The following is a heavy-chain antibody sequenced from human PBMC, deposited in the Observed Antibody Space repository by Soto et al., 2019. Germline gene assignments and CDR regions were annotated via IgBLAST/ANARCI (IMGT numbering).Heavy chain of an antibody. CDR1: GGTFSSYT. CDR3: ASGRDFDWQTYYYYYYGMDV. CDR2: IIPILGIA. V-gene: IGHV1-69*02. D-gene: IGHD3-9*01. J-gene: IGHJ6*02. Sequence: SVKVSCKASGGTFSSYTISWVRQAPGQGLEWMGRIIPILGIANYAQKFQGRVTITADKSTSTAYMELSSLRSEDTAVYYCASGRDFDWQTYYYYYYGMDVWGQ.